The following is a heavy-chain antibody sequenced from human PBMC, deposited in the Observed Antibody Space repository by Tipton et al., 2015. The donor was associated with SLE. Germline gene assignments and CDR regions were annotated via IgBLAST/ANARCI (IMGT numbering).Heavy chain of an antibody. CDR1: GGSISSGYY. CDR3: ARGDDAFDI. Sequence: TLSLTCTVSGGSISSGYYWGWIRQPPGKGLEWIGSIYYSGSTYYNPSLKSRVTISVDTSKNQFSLKLSSVTAADTAVYYCARGDDAFDIWGQGTMVTVSS. J-gene: IGHJ3*02. CDR2: IYYSGST. V-gene: IGHV4-38-2*02.